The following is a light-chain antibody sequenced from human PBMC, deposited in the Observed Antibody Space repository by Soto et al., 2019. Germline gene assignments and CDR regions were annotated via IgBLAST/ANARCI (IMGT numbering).Light chain of an antibody. V-gene: IGKV1-5*01. CDR1: QSISSW. J-gene: IGKJ5*01. CDR3: RQYNSYPIT. Sequence: DIQMTQSPSSLSASVGDRVTSTCRASQSISSWLCLYQQKPGKAAKLLIYCSSSLEIGVPSRFSGSGSGTEFTLTISSLQPDDFATYYCRQYNSYPITFGQGTRLDIK. CDR2: CSS.